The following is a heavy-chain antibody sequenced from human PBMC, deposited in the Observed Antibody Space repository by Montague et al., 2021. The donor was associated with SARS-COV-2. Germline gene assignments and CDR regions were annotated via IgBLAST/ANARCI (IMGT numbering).Heavy chain of an antibody. CDR3: ARGRQHFNMIVVVMTGGEYYFDX. V-gene: IGHV4-34*01. D-gene: IGHD3-22*01. CDR1: GGSFGDYF. J-gene: IGHJ4*02. Sequence: SETLSLTCAVYGGSFGDYFWTWIRQPPGKGLEWIGEINHRGTSNYNPSLKSRVSISVDTSKNQFSLYLGSVTAADTAVYYCARGRQHFNMIVVVMTGGEYYFDXWGQGTLVTVSS. CDR2: INHRGTS.